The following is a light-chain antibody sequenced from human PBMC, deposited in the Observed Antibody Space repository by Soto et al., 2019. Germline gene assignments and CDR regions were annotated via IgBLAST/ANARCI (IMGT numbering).Light chain of an antibody. CDR2: DAS. J-gene: IGKJ4*01. CDR1: QGISSA. V-gene: IGKV1-13*02. CDR3: QQFNSYPLT. Sequence: AIQLTQSPSSLSASVGDRVTITCRASQGISSALSWYQQKPGKAPKLLIHDASSLESAVPARFSGSGSGTDFTLTINSLQPEDFATYYCQQFNSYPLTFGGGTKVEIK.